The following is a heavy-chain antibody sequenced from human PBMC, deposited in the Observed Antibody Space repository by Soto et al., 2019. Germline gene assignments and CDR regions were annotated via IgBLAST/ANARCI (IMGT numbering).Heavy chain of an antibody. Sequence: QVQLVESGGGLVKPGGSLRLSCAASGFTFSDYYMSWIRQAPGKGLEWVSYISSSGSTIYYADSVKGRCTISRDNAKNSMYRQMTSLRAEDTAVYYCARSGSSGHADPYDDPEKDQGCYYYYMDVWGKGTTVTVSS. CDR2: ISSSGSTI. CDR3: ARSGSSGHADPYDDPEKDQGCYYYYMDV. CDR1: GFTFSDYY. J-gene: IGHJ6*03. V-gene: IGHV3-11*01. D-gene: IGHD5-18*01.